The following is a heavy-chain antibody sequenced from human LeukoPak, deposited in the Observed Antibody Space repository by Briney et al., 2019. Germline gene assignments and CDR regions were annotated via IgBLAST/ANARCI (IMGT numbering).Heavy chain of an antibody. D-gene: IGHD3-16*01. CDR3: AKDPGGDYRHFDH. V-gene: IGHV3-9*01. CDR1: GFMFDDYA. Sequence: QLGGPLRLSCVASGFMFDDYAMHWIRQVPGKGLEWVSGITWNSRRITYADSVKGRFTISRDNDKNSLYLQMNSLRVEDSALYYCAKDPGGDYRHFDHWGQGTLVTVSS. J-gene: IGHJ4*02. CDR2: ITWNSRRI.